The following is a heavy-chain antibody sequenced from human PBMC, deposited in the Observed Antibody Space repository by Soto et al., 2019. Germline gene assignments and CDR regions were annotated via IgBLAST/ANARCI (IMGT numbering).Heavy chain of an antibody. V-gene: IGHV1-18*04. J-gene: IGHJ5*02. Sequence: QVQLVQSGAEVKKPGASVKVSCKASGYSFTRYDIIWVRQAPGQGLEWMGWISGDNGKTKYAQKIQGRVTMTTDTSTNTGYMELRNVRSDETAVYYCARWISGDYSDWIDPWGQGTLVTVSS. CDR2: ISGDNGKT. CDR3: ARWISGDYSDWIDP. CDR1: GYSFTRYD. D-gene: IGHD1-26*01.